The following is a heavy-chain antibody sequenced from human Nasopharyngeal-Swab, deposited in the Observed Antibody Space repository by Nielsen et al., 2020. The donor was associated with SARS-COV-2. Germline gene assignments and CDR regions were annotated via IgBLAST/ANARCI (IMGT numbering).Heavy chain of an antibody. J-gene: IGHJ6*03. Sequence: GESLKISCAASGFTVSNHYMSWVRQAPGKGLEWVSVIYSGGSTNYADSVKGRFTISRDNSKNTLYLQMNSLRAEDTAVYYCARVTGCTNGVCYLSPYYYYYMDVWGKGTTVTVSS. V-gene: IGHV3-66*01. CDR1: GFTVSNHY. D-gene: IGHD2-8*01. CDR3: ARVTGCTNGVCYLSPYYYYYMDV. CDR2: IYSGGST.